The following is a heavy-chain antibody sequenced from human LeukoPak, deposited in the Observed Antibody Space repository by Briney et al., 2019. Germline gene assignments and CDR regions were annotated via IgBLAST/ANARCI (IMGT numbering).Heavy chain of an antibody. D-gene: IGHD2-15*01. CDR2: IYYSGST. J-gene: IGHJ6*02. CDR3: ARHGYCSGGTCYSNYYYGMDV. V-gene: IGHV4-59*08. CDR1: GGSISRYY. Sequence: SETLSLTCTVSGGSISRYYWSYIRQPPGKGLEWIGYIYYSGSTNYNPSLKSRVTISVDTSKNQFSLKLSSVTAADTAVYYCARHGYCSGGTCYSNYYYGMDVWGQGTTVTVSS.